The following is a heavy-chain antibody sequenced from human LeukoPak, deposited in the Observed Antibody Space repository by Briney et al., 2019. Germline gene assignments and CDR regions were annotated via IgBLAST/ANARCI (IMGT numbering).Heavy chain of an antibody. CDR3: ARTIGYQLPRGWFDP. V-gene: IGHV1-18*01. Sequence: GASVKVSCKASGYTFTSYGISWVRQAPGQGLEWMGWISAYNGNTNYAQKLQGRVTMTTDTSTSTAYMELRSLRSDDTAVYYCARTIGYQLPRGWFDPWGQGTLVTVSS. D-gene: IGHD2-2*01. CDR1: GYTFTSYG. J-gene: IGHJ5*02. CDR2: ISAYNGNT.